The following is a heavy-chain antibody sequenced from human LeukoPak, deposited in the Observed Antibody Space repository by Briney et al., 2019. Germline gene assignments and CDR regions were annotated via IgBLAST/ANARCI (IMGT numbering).Heavy chain of an antibody. D-gene: IGHD5-12*01. V-gene: IGHV4-61*02. Sequence: SETLSLTCTVSGGSISSGSYYWSWIRQPAGKGLGWIGRMYTSGSTNCNPSLKSRVTISVDTSKNQFSLKLSSVTAADTAAYYCARERYGGYRWFDPWGQGTLVTVSS. CDR3: ARERYGGYRWFDP. J-gene: IGHJ5*02. CDR1: GGSISSGSYY. CDR2: MYTSGST.